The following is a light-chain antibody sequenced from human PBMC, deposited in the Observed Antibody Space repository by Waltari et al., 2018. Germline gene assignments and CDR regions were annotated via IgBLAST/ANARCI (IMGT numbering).Light chain of an antibody. CDR1: KLGDKF. V-gene: IGLV3-1*01. CDR3: QAWDSFTVV. J-gene: IGLJ2*01. CDR2: EDT. Sequence: YDVTQPPSVSVSPGQTATITCSGDKLGDKFVSWYQQKPGQSPLLVIYEDTKRPSGIPGRFSGANSGNTATLNISGTQALDEADYYCQAWDSFTVVFGGATKLTVL.